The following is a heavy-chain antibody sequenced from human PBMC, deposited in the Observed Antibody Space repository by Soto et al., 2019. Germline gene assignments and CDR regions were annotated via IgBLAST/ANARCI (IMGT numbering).Heavy chain of an antibody. Sequence: PSQTLSLTCAISGDSVSSNSAAWNWIRQSPSRGLEWLGRTYYRSKWYNDYAVSVKSRITINPDTSKNQFSLQLNSVTPEDTAVYYCARDDPAVRGVIDWFDPWGQGTLVTVSS. D-gene: IGHD3-10*01. J-gene: IGHJ5*02. CDR3: ARDDPAVRGVIDWFDP. V-gene: IGHV6-1*01. CDR1: GDSVSSNSAA. CDR2: TYYRSKWYN.